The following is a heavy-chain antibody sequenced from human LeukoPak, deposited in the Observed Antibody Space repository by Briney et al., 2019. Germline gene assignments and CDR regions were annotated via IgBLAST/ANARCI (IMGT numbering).Heavy chain of an antibody. CDR2: INPNSGGT. CDR3: ARTPGSLIDPHYYYYMDV. Sequence: RASVKVSCKASGYTFTGYYMHWVRQAPGQGLEWMGWINPNSGGTNYAQKFQGRVTMTRDTSISTAYMELSRLRSDDTAVYYCARTPGSLIDPHYYYYMDVWGKGTTVTISS. J-gene: IGHJ6*03. CDR1: GYTFTGYY. V-gene: IGHV1-2*02. D-gene: IGHD1-14*01.